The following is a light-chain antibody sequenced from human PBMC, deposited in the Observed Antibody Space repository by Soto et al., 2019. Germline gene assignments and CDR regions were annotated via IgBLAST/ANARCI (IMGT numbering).Light chain of an antibody. J-gene: IGKJ1*01. CDR1: QNIAGY. CDR2: ATS. Sequence: DLQMTQSPSSLSASVGDRVTITCRASQNIAGYLNWYQQKPGEAPKLLIYATSTLQSGVPSRFSGSGSGADYTLTISSLQPEDFATYSCQQSHSTPRTFGQGTKVEIK. V-gene: IGKV1-39*01. CDR3: QQSHSTPRT.